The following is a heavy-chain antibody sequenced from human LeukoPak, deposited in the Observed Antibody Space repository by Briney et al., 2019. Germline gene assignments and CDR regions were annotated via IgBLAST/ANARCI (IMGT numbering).Heavy chain of an antibody. CDR3: AHRGYYGSGSYYFDY. V-gene: IGHV2-5*02. CDR2: IYWDDDK. Sequence: SGPTLVKPTQTLTLTCTFSGFSLSTSGVGVGWIRQPPGKALEWLALIYWDDDKRYSPSLKSRLTITKDTSKNQVVLTMTNMDPVDTATYYCAHRGYYGSGSYYFDYWGQGTLVTVSS. J-gene: IGHJ4*02. CDR1: GFSLSTSGVG. D-gene: IGHD3-10*01.